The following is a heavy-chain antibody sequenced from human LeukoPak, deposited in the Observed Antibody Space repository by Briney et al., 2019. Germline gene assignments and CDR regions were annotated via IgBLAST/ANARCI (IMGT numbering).Heavy chain of an antibody. CDR3: AKSAAYGNYGPVDY. CDR1: GFTFSDYY. D-gene: IGHD4-11*01. CDR2: ISSSGSTI. Sequence: GGSLRLSCAASGFTFSDYYMSWIRQAPGKGLEWVSYISSSGSTIYYADSVKGRVTISRDNAKNSLYLQMNSLRAEDTAVYYCAKSAAYGNYGPVDYWGQGTLVTVSS. V-gene: IGHV3-11*04. J-gene: IGHJ4*02.